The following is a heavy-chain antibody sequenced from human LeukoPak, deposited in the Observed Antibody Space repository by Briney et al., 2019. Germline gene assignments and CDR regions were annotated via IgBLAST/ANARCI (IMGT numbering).Heavy chain of an antibody. Sequence: PSQTLSLTCTVSGGSISSGGYYWSWIRQHPGKGLEGIGYIYYSGSTYYNPSLKSRITISVDTSKNQFSLKLSSVTAADTAVYYCARAPKPFGVAYYFDYWGQGTLVTVSS. V-gene: IGHV4-31*03. D-gene: IGHD3-3*01. CDR3: ARAPKPFGVAYYFDY. CDR1: GGSISSGGYY. CDR2: IYYSGST. J-gene: IGHJ4*02.